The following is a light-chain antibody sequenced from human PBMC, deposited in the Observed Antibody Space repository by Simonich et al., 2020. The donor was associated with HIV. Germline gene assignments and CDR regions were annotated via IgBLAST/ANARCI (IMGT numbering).Light chain of an antibody. CDR3: SSYEGSYTWV. CDR1: SSDVGGYNY. V-gene: IGLV2-8*01. Sequence: QSALTQPPSASGSPGPSVTISCTGTSSDVGGYNYVSWNQQHPGKAPKLMIYEVSKRPAGIPDRFSGSKSGNTASLTVSVLQAEDEADYYCSSYEGSYTWVFGGGTKLTVL. CDR2: EVS. J-gene: IGLJ3*02.